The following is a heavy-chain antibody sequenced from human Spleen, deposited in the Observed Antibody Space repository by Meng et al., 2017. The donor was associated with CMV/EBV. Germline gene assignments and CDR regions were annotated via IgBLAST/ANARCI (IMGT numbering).Heavy chain of an antibody. CDR2: ISSSSSYI. CDR3: ARGLRPYGDYDY. Sequence: CAASGFTFSSYSMNWVRQAPGKGLEWVSSISSSSSYIYYADSVKGRFTISRDNAKNSLYLQMNSLRAEDTAVYYCARGLRPYGDYDYWGQGTLVTVSS. CDR1: GFTFSSYS. V-gene: IGHV3-21*01. D-gene: IGHD4-17*01. J-gene: IGHJ4*02.